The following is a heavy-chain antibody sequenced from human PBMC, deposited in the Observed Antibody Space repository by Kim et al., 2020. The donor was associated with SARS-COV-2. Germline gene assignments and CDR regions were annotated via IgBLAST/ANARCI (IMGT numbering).Heavy chain of an antibody. CDR1: GFTFRSYG. CDR2: IWFDGSSR. Sequence: GGSLRLSCAASGFTFRSYGRHWVRQAPGKGLEWVAIIWFDGSSRFHADSVKGRFTISRDNSKNTLYLQMNSLRAEDTAVYYCAKDFSADYYYHGMDVWGQGTTVTVSS. V-gene: IGHV3-33*06. J-gene: IGHJ6*02. CDR3: AKDFSADYYYHGMDV.